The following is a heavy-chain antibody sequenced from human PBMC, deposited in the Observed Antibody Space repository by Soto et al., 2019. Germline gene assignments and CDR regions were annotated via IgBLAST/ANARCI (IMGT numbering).Heavy chain of an antibody. J-gene: IGHJ4*02. Sequence: QVQLVESGGGVVQPGRSLRLSCAASGFTFSSYGMHWVRQAPGKGLEWVAVISYDGSNKYYADSVKGRFTISRDNSKNTLYLQMNSLRAEETAVYYCAKDKDDTAMAVGDYRGQGTLVTVSS. D-gene: IGHD5-18*01. CDR3: AKDKDDTAMAVGDY. V-gene: IGHV3-30*18. CDR2: ISYDGSNK. CDR1: GFTFSSYG.